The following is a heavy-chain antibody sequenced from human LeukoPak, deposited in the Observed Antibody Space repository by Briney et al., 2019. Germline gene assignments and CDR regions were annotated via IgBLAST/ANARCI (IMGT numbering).Heavy chain of an antibody. CDR3: ARKVTPYYFDY. CDR1: GFTFSNAW. Sequence: GGSLRLSCAASGFTFSNAWMSWVRQAPGKGLEWVSVIYSGGSTYYADSVKGRFTISRDNSKNTLYLQMNSLRAEDTAVYYCARKVTPYYFDYWGQGTLVTVSS. J-gene: IGHJ4*02. V-gene: IGHV3-66*01. D-gene: IGHD2-21*02. CDR2: IYSGGST.